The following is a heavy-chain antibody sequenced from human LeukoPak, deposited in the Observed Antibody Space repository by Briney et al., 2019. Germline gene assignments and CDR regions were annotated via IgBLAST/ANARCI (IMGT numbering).Heavy chain of an antibody. D-gene: IGHD2-2*01. CDR3: ARGPGLGGARQLLPDFDY. CDR1: GFTFSSNY. Sequence: GGSLRLSCAASGFTFSSNYMSWVRQAPGKGLEWVSVIYSGGSTYYADSVKGRFTISRDNSKNTLYLQMNSLRAEDTAVYYCARGPGLGGARQLLPDFDYWGQGTLVTVSS. J-gene: IGHJ4*02. V-gene: IGHV3-66*02. CDR2: IYSGGST.